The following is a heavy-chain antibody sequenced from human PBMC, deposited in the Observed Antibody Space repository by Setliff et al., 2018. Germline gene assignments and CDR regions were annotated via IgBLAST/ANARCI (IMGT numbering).Heavy chain of an antibody. Sequence: SETLSLTCTVSGGSISSGTNYWSWIRQPAGRGLEWIGHIDPSGNTNYQPSLKSRVTISGDTSKNQFSLKLTSVTAADTAVYYCARSLGSGSYYNSRPFYSDHWGQGTLVTVSS. CDR3: ARSLGSGSYYNSRPFYSDH. V-gene: IGHV4-61*09. D-gene: IGHD3-10*01. CDR1: GGSISSGTNY. J-gene: IGHJ4*02. CDR2: IDPSGNT.